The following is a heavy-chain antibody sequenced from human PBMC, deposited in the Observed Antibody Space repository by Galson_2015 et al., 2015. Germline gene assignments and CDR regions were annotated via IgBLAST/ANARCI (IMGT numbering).Heavy chain of an antibody. Sequence: SVKVSCKASGYTFNSYGISWVRQAPGQGLEWMGIIKTRDGGTSYAQRFQGRLTMTRDTSTSIVHMELSSLTSEDTAVYYCARARSYGMDVWGQGTTVTVSS. J-gene: IGHJ6*02. CDR2: IKTRDGGT. V-gene: IGHV1-46*02. CDR3: ARARSYGMDV. CDR1: GYTFNSYG.